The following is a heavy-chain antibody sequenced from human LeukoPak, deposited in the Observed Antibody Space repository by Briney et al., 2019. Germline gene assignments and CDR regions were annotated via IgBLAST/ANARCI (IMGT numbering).Heavy chain of an antibody. J-gene: IGHJ3*02. CDR1: GGSISSYY. CDR2: IYYSGST. V-gene: IGHV4-59*01. D-gene: IGHD6-19*01. Sequence: SETLSHTCTVPGGSISSYYWSWIRPPPGKGLGRIGYIYYSGSTNYNPSIKSRVNISVDTSKTQFSRKLSSVTAADTAVYYCARDRYSSGWYNAFDIWGQGTMVTVSS. CDR3: ARDRYSSGWYNAFDI.